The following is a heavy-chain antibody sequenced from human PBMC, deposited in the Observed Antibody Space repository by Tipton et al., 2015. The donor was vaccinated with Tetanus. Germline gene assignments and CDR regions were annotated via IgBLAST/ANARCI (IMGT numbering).Heavy chain of an antibody. D-gene: IGHD6-19*01. CDR1: GYTFTSYG. V-gene: IGHV1-18*01. CDR2: ISTYNGNT. CDR3: ARLVKQWLVPEDY. J-gene: IGHJ4*02. Sequence: QLVQSGAEVKKPGASAKVSCKASGYTFTSYGISWARQAPGQGLEWMGWISTYNGNTNYVQKFQGRVTMTTDTSTNTAYMELRSLRSDDTAVYFCARLVKQWLVPEDYWGQGTLVTVSS.